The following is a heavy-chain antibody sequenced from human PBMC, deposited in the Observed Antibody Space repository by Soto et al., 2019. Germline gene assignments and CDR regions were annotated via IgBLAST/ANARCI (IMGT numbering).Heavy chain of an antibody. CDR2: ISSDGSST. CDR3: VKDNEGGSYNAFDI. Sequence: GGSLRLSCAASGLIFSNYKMHWVRQAPGKGLVWVSRISSDGSSTYYADSVKGRFTISRDNSKNTLYLQMSSLRAEDTAVYYCVKDNEGGSYNAFDIWGQGTMVTVSS. V-gene: IGHV3-64D*08. J-gene: IGHJ3*02. CDR1: GLIFSNYK. D-gene: IGHD1-26*01.